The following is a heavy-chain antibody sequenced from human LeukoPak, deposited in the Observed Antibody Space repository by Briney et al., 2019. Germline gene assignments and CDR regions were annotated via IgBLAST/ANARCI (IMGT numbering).Heavy chain of an antibody. CDR1: GGSISSSSYY. Sequence: SETLSLTCTVSGGSISSSSYYWGWIRQPPGKGLEWIGSIYYSGSTYYNPSLKSRVTISVDTSKNQFSLKLSSVTAADTAVYYCARHRPIFYSSGWYGPLHGYYFDYWGQGTLATVSS. CDR2: IYYSGST. J-gene: IGHJ4*02. CDR3: ARHRPIFYSSGWYGPLHGYYFDY. D-gene: IGHD6-19*01. V-gene: IGHV4-39*01.